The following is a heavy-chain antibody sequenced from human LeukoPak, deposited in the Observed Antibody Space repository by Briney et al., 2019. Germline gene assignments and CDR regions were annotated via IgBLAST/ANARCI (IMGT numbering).Heavy chain of an antibody. CDR3: ARDRGGDGINYYFDY. J-gene: IGHJ4*02. CDR2: IWYDGSNK. Sequence: PRGSLRLSCAASGFTFSSYDMHWVRQAPGKGLEWVAVIWYDGSNKYYADSVKGRFTISRDNSKNTLYLQVNSLRAEDTAVYYCARDRGGDGINYYFDYWGQGTLVTVTS. D-gene: IGHD5-24*01. V-gene: IGHV3-33*01. CDR1: GFTFSSYD.